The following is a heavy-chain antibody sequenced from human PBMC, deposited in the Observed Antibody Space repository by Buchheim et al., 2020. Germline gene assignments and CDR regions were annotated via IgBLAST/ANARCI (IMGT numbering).Heavy chain of an antibody. CDR3: ARGHSGTYYFHAFDI. Sequence: EVQLVESGGGLVQPGGSLRLSCAASGFTFSSYSMHWVRQAPGKGLEWVSYITSTSSTLYYADSVKGRFTISRDSAKNSLYLQMNSLRDEDTAVYYCARGHSGTYYFHAFDIWGQGT. CDR2: ITSTSSTL. J-gene: IGHJ3*02. V-gene: IGHV3-48*02. CDR1: GFTFSSYS. D-gene: IGHD1-26*01.